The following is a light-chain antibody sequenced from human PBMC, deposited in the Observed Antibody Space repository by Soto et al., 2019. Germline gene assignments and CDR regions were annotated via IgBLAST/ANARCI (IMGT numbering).Light chain of an antibody. J-gene: IGKJ1*01. V-gene: IGKV3-15*01. CDR3: QQRSNWPT. CDR1: QSVSSN. CDR2: GAS. Sequence: EIVMTQSPATLSVSPGERATLSCRASQSVSSNLAWYQQKTGQAPRLLVYGASTRAAGIPARFSASGSGTDFTLTISSLGPEDFAVYYCQQRSNWPTFGQGTKVDIK.